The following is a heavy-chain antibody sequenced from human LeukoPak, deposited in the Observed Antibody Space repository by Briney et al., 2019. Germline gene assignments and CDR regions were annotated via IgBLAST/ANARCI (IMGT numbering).Heavy chain of an antibody. J-gene: IGHJ6*02. CDR3: ARDHKYYGSGKNTIYYYYGMDV. D-gene: IGHD3-10*01. CDR2: INSDGSST. CDR1: GFTSSTYW. V-gene: IGHV3-74*01. Sequence: PGGSLRLSCAASGFTSSTYWMHWVRQAPGKGLVWVSRINSDGSSTSYADSVKGRFTISRDNAKNTLYLQTNSLRAEDTAVYYCARDHKYYGSGKNTIYYYYGMDVWGQGTTVTVSS.